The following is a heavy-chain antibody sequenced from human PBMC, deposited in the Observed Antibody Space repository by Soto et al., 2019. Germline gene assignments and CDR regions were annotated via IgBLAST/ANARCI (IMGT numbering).Heavy chain of an antibody. Sequence: EVQLVESGEGLVQPGGSLRLSCAASGFTFGNNWMSWVRQAPGKGLEWVANIKRDGSEKYYVDSVKGRFAISRENAKNTLYLQMNSLRADDTAVYYCASLEWESSGYADYWGQGTLVTASS. CDR3: ASLEWESSGYADY. D-gene: IGHD3-3*01. J-gene: IGHJ4*02. V-gene: IGHV3-7*03. CDR2: IKRDGSEK. CDR1: GFTFGNNW.